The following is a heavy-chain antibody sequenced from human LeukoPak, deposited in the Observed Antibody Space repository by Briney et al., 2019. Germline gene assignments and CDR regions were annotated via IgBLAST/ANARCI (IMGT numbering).Heavy chain of an antibody. J-gene: IGHJ4*02. CDR1: GDTVTGSF. CDR2: ISINSGGT. V-gene: IGHV1-2*02. CDR3: ARADPIDY. Sequence: ALVKVSCKASGDTVTGSFIHWVRQAPGQGLEWMGWISINSGGTKYAQNFQGRVTMTRDTSITTAYMELSRLTSDDTAVYYCARADPIDYWGPGTLVTVSS.